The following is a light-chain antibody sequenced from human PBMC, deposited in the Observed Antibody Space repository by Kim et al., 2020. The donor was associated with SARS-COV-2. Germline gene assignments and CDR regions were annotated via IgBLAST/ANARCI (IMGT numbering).Light chain of an antibody. CDR2: GAS. CDR3: HQYATSPRT. J-gene: IGKJ1*01. CDR1: QSVSSNY. Sequence: SPGERATLSCRASQSVSSNYLAWYQRKPGQAPRLLLYGASNRATDIPDRFSGSGSGTDFTLTISSLGPEDFAVYYCHQYATSPRTFGQGTKVDIK. V-gene: IGKV3-20*01.